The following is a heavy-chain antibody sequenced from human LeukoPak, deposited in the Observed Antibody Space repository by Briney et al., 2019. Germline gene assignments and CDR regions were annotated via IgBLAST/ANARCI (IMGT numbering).Heavy chain of an antibody. CDR2: IMHTGST. J-gene: IGHJ5*02. Sequence: PSETLSLTCAVYGYSLTNHYWIWIRQPPGKGLEWIGEIMHTGSTNSNPSLKSRVTISVDTSKNQFFLNLTSVTAADTAVYYCARGPAAVHPWGQGTLVTVSS. CDR1: GYSLTNHY. CDR3: ARGPAAVHP. V-gene: IGHV4-34*12. D-gene: IGHD6-13*01.